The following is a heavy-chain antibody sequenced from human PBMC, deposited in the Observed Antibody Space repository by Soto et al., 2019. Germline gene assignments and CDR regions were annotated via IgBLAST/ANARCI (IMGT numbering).Heavy chain of an antibody. CDR3: ARQIYDSDTGPNFQYSFDS. CDR1: GYRFYSYW. D-gene: IGHD3-22*01. Sequence: GESLKISRVGSGYRFYSYWIAWVRQVPGPGLEWMGRIDPSDSQTYYSPSFRGHVTISVTKSITTVFLQWSSLRASDTAMYYCARQIYDSDTGPNFQYSFDSWGQGTPVTVSS. CDR2: IDPSDSQT. V-gene: IGHV5-10-1*01. J-gene: IGHJ4*02.